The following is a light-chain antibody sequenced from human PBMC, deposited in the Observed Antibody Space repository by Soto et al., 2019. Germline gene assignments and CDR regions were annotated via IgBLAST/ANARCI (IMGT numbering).Light chain of an antibody. CDR1: SSDVGGYNY. Sequence: QSALTQPASVSGSPGQSITISCTGTSSDVGGYNYVSWYQQHPGKAPKLMIYEVSNRHSGVSNRFSGSKSGNTASLTISGLQAEDEADYYCSSYTSSSWVFGGGTKLTVL. J-gene: IGLJ3*02. CDR3: SSYTSSSWV. CDR2: EVS. V-gene: IGLV2-14*01.